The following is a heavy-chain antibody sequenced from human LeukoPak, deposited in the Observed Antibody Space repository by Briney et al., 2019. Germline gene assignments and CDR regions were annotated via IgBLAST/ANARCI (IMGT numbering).Heavy chain of an antibody. CDR2: MSPSGGT. Sequence: GGPLRLSCAASGFTFRSSAMSWVRQAPGKGLEWVSTMSPSGGTYYADSVKGRFTISRDNSKNTLYLQMNSLRAEDTAIYYCAKGSGFRVTYVDFWGQGTLVTVSS. J-gene: IGHJ4*02. V-gene: IGHV3-23*01. CDR3: AKGSGFRVTYVDF. CDR1: GFTFRSSA. D-gene: IGHD3-10*01.